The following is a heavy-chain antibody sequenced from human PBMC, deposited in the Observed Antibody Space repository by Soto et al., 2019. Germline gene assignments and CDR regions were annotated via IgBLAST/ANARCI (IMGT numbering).Heavy chain of an antibody. Sequence: LRLSCAASGFTFDDYSMHWVRQAPGKGLEWVSGISWNSGSIGYADSVKGRFTISRDNAKNSLYLQMNSLRAEDTALYYCAKDHCSSTSCYIDYWGQGTLVTVSS. CDR3: AKDHCSSTSCYIDY. CDR1: GFTFDDYS. J-gene: IGHJ4*02. CDR2: ISWNSGSI. V-gene: IGHV3-9*01. D-gene: IGHD2-2*02.